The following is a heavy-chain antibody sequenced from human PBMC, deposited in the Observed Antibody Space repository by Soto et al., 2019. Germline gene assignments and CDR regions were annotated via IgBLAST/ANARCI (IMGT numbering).Heavy chain of an antibody. CDR2: IKSKTDGGTT. CDR1: GFTFSNAW. Sequence: EVQLVESGGGLVKPGGSLRLSCAASGFTFSNAWMSWVRQAPGKGLEWVGRIKSKTDGGTTDYAAPVKGRFTISRDDSKNTLYLQKNRLKNGDNAVYYCTTRADYYGSGSYYRFLDYWGQGTLVTVSS. J-gene: IGHJ4*02. D-gene: IGHD3-10*01. CDR3: TTRADYYGSGSYYRFLDY. V-gene: IGHV3-15*01.